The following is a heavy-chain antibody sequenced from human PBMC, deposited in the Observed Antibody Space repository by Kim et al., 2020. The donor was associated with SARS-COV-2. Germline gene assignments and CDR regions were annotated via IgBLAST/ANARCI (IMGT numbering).Heavy chain of an antibody. CDR2: IYYSGST. CDR3: ASNTYYYGSGTISWFDP. J-gene: IGHJ5*02. CDR1: GGSISSSSYY. V-gene: IGHV4-39*01. Sequence: SETLSLTCTVSGGSISSSSYYWGWIRQPPGKGLEWIGSIYYSGSTYYNPSLKSRVTISVDTSKNQFSLKLSSVTAADTAVYYCASNTYYYGSGTISWFDPWGQGALGTVSS. D-gene: IGHD3-10*01.